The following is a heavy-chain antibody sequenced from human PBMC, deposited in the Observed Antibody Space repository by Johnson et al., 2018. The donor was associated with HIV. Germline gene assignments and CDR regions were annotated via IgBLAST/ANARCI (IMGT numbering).Heavy chain of an antibody. CDR3: ATIDAFDI. V-gene: IGHV3-30*04. CDR1: GFTFSSYA. J-gene: IGHJ3*02. Sequence: VQLVESGGGVVQPGRSLRLSCAASGFTFSSYAMHWVRQAPGKGLEWVAVISYDGSNKYYADSVKGRFTISRDNSKNTLYLQMNSLRAEDTAVYYCATIDAFDIWGQGTMVTVSS. CDR2: ISYDGSNK.